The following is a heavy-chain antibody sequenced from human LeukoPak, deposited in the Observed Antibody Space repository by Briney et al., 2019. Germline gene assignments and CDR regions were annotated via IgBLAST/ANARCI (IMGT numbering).Heavy chain of an antibody. V-gene: IGHV4-4*07. Sequence: SETLSLTCTVSGGSISSYYWSWIRQPAGKGLEWIGRIYSSGSTNYNPSLKSRVTMSVDTSENQFSLKLTSLTAADTAVYYCARCAPTGPIDCWGQGTLVTVSS. D-gene: IGHD2-8*02. CDR2: IYSSGST. CDR3: ARCAPTGPIDC. J-gene: IGHJ4*02. CDR1: GGSISSYY.